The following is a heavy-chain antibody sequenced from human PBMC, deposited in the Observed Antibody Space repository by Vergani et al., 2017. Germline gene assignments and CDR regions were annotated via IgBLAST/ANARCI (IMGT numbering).Heavy chain of an antibody. V-gene: IGHV5-51*01. D-gene: IGHD6-13*01. Sequence: EVQLVQSGAEVKKPGESLKISCKGSGYSFTSYWIAWVRQMPGKGLEWMGIIYPGDYDTRYSPSFQGQVTISADKSISTAYLQWSSLKASDTAMYYCARGRSGYSSSWTYYFDYWGQGTLVTVSS. CDR2: IYPGDYDT. CDR3: ARGRSGYSSSWTYYFDY. CDR1: GYSFTSYW. J-gene: IGHJ4*02.